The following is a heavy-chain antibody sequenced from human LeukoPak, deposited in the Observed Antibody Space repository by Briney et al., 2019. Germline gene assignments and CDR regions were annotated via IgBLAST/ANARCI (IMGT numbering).Heavy chain of an antibody. CDR1: GLTFSSCK. Sequence: SGGGLRLSCAAPGLTFSSCKMNWVRQAPGEGGGWGSSIYSSSSYIYYADSVKGRFTISRDNAKNSLYLQINSLRAEDTAVYYCARDVMRYDNGLYAFDIWGQGTMVTVSS. V-gene: IGHV3-21*01. J-gene: IGHJ3*02. D-gene: IGHD3-22*01. CDR3: ARDVMRYDNGLYAFDI. CDR2: IYSSSSYI.